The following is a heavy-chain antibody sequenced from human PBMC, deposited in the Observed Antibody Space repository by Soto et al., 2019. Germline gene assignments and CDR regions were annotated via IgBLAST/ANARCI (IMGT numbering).Heavy chain of an antibody. Sequence: QVQLVQSGAEVKKPGASVKVSCKASGYTFTSYGISWVRQAPGQGLEWMGWISAYNGNTNYAQKLQGRVTMTTDASTSTDYMELRSLRSDDTAVYYCARGPYYYDSSGYYYLALDYWGQGTLVTVSS. CDR1: GYTFTSYG. J-gene: IGHJ4*02. CDR2: ISAYNGNT. CDR3: ARGPYYYDSSGYYYLALDY. V-gene: IGHV1-18*04. D-gene: IGHD3-22*01.